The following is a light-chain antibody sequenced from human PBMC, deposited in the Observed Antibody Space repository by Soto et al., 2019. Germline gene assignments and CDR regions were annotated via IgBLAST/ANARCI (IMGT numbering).Light chain of an antibody. CDR1: SSDVGGYNF. CDR3: PSYTTSSLLYV. CDR2: EVS. Sequence: QSALTQPASVSGSPGQSITISCTGTSSDVGGYNFVSWYQHHPGKAPQLMIFEVSNRPSGISYRFSGSKSGNTASLTISGLQADDEDDHSCPSYTTSSLLYVFGT. V-gene: IGLV2-14*01. J-gene: IGLJ1*01.